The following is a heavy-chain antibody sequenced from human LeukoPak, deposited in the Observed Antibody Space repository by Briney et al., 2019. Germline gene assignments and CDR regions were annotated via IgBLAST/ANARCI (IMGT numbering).Heavy chain of an antibody. J-gene: IGHJ5*02. Sequence: GGSLRLSCAASGFTFSSYAMSWVRQAPGKGLEWVSAISGNGGSTYYADSVKGRFTISRDNSKNTLYLQMNSLGAEDTAVYYCTTDLPYCGGDCYLTWGQGTLVTVSS. CDR3: TTDLPYCGGDCYLT. D-gene: IGHD2-21*02. CDR2: ISGNGGST. CDR1: GFTFSSYA. V-gene: IGHV3-23*01.